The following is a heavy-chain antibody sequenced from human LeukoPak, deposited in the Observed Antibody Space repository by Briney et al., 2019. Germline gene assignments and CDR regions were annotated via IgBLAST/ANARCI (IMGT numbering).Heavy chain of an antibody. J-gene: IGHJ4*02. CDR2: ISRNGDNT. CDR3: ARVGDINYFDY. D-gene: IGHD3-10*01. Sequence: GGSLRLSCAASGFTFSNYAMHWVRQAPGKGLEYVSAISRNGDNTYYANSVTGRFTISRDNSKNTLWLQMGSLRADDMAMYYCARVGDINYFDYWGQGTLVTVSP. V-gene: IGHV3-64*01. CDR1: GFTFSNYA.